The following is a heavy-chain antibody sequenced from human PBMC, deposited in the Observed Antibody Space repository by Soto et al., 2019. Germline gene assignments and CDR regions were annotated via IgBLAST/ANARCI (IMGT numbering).Heavy chain of an antibody. CDR1: RGTFTTDA. J-gene: IGHJ4*02. CDR2: IIPVFGPP. D-gene: IGHD6-13*01. CDR3: ARGGRNSGWYRTFDS. Sequence: QVQLVQSGAEVKKPGSSVSVSCKSSRGTFTTDAISWVRQAPGQGLEWMGVIIPVFGPPIYAQKFQGRVSITADESTSTANLELSNLRSEDTAVYYCARGGRNSGWYRTFDSWGQGTLVTVSS. V-gene: IGHV1-69*01.